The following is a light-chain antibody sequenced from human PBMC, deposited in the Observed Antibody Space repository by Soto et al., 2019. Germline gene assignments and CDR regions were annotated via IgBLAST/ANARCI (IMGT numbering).Light chain of an antibody. V-gene: IGKV1-5*01. J-gene: IGKJ1*01. Sequence: IQITQSPSTLPASVGDRVTITCRASQSISNWLAGYQQKPGTAPKVLIYHASNLQSGVPSRFSGSGSGTEFTLTFSSLQPDDFATYYCQQYNSYSFGQGTKVDIK. CDR1: QSISNW. CDR2: HAS. CDR3: QQYNSYS.